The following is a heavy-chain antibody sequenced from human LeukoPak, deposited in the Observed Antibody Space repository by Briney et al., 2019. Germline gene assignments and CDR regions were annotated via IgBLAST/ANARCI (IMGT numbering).Heavy chain of an antibody. CDR1: GFNFSSYW. CDR2: INCYGSST. V-gene: IGHV3-74*01. CDR3: AKVAKYYYGSETYYFFEH. D-gene: IGHD3-10*01. Sequence: GGSLRLSCAASGFNFSSYWMHWVRQAPGKGLVWVSRINCYGSSTSYADFVKGRFTIFRDNAKNPLFAHMKSLGVEDTAVYYFAKVAKYYYGSETYYFFEHWGQGTPVTASS. J-gene: IGHJ4*02.